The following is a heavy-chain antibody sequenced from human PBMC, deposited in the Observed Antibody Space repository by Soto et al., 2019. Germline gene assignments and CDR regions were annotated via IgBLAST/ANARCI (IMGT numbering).Heavy chain of an antibody. D-gene: IGHD3-10*01. CDR1: GYTSLSYA. V-gene: IGHV1-3*01. CDR3: AREVQGVTSFDF. Sequence: QVQLVQSGPEMMQPGDSVKVSCKASGYTSLSYAMHWVRQVPGQGFEWLGWINAGVDGTMYSQRFQGRVRITRDTSANTVYMEVSALRSEDTAVYYCAREVQGVTSFDFWGQGTLVIVSS. CDR2: INAGVDGT. J-gene: IGHJ4*02.